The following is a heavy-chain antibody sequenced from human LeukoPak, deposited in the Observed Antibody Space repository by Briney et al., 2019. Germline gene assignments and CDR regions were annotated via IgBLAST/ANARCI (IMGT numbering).Heavy chain of an antibody. CDR1: GGTVSSGSYY. CDR2: IYSSGST. CDR3: ARRFCSSTSCYKWFDP. Sequence: KPSETLSLTCTVSGGTVSSGSYYWGWIRQPPGKGREWNGSIYSSGSTYYNPSLKRRVTISVDTYKNQFSLKLSSVTAADTAVYYCARRFCSSTSCYKWFDPWGQGTLVTVSS. V-gene: IGHV4-39*01. J-gene: IGHJ5*02. D-gene: IGHD2-2*02.